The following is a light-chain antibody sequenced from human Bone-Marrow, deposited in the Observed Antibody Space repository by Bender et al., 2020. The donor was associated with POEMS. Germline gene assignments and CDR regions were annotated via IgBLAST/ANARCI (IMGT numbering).Light chain of an antibody. Sequence: QSVLTQPPSASGTPGQRVTISCSGGSSNIGAHAVNWYQHLPGTAPKLLIYSSHRRPSGVSSRFSGTKSGNTASLTISGLQAEDEADYYCCSYAGSTTVFGGGTELTVL. J-gene: IGLJ2*01. CDR3: CSYAGSTTV. CDR1: SSNIGAHA. V-gene: IGLV1-44*01. CDR2: SSH.